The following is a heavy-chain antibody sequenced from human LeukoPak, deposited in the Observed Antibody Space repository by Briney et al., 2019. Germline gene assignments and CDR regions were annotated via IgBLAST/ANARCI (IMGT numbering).Heavy chain of an antibody. D-gene: IGHD1-26*01. V-gene: IGHV3-33*01. J-gene: IGHJ4*02. CDR3: ARNIGGGSSFPVLGY. Sequence: PGGSLRLSCAASGFTFSSFGMHWVRQAPGKGLEWVAVIWYDGNNRYYADSVKGRFTISRDNSKTTLYLVMNSLRSEDTAVYYCARNIGGGSSFPVLGYWGQGTQVTVSS. CDR2: IWYDGNNR. CDR1: GFTFSSFG.